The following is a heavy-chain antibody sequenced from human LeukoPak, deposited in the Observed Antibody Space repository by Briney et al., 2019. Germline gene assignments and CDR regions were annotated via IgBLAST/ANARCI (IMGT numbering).Heavy chain of an antibody. CDR2: IKQDGSEK. D-gene: IGHD1-7*01. J-gene: IGHJ4*02. CDR3: AREVNWNYASQPSDLDY. V-gene: IGHV3-7*01. Sequence: GGSLRLSCAASGFTFSSYWMSWVRQAPGKGREWVANIKQDGSEKYYVDSVKGRFTISRDNAKNSLYLQMNSLRAEDTAVYYCAREVNWNYASQPSDLDYWGQGTLVTVSS. CDR1: GFTFSSYW.